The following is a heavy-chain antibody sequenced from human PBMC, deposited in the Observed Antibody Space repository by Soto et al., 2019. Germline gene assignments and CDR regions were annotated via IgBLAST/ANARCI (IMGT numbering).Heavy chain of an antibody. J-gene: IGHJ5*02. Sequence: SETLSLTCAVSGYSISSGYYWGWLRQPPGKGLEWIGSIYLGGSTYYNPSLNSRVTLSIDMTNNHVSLILNSVTAADTAVYYCARVGPWVPYYYDSSPYTFENWFDPWGQGTLVTVSS. V-gene: IGHV4-38-2*01. D-gene: IGHD3-22*01. CDR3: ARVGPWVPYYYDSSPYTFENWFDP. CDR2: IYLGGST. CDR1: GYSISSGYY.